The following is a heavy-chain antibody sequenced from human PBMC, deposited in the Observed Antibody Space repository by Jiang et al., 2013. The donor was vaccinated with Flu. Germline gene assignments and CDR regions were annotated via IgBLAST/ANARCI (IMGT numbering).Heavy chain of an antibody. CDR2: IYYSGST. D-gene: IGHD2-21*02. J-gene: IGHJ4*02. CDR3: ARHKKGYPCGGDCYSDPDDY. V-gene: IGHV4-39*01. Sequence: GSGLVKPSETLSLTCTVSGGSISSSSYYWGWIRQPPGKGLEWIGSIYYSGSTYYNPSLKSRVTISVDTSKNQFSLKLSSVTAADTAVYYCARHKKGYPCGGDCYSDPDDYWGQGNPGHRLL. CDR1: GGSISSSSYY.